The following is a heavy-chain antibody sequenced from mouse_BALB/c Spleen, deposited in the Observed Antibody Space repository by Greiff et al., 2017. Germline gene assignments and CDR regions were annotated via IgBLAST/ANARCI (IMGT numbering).Heavy chain of an antibody. D-gene: IGHD2-4*01. Sequence: EVQRVESGGGLVKPGGSLKLSCAASGFTFSDYYMYWVRQTPEKRLEWVATISDGGSYTYYPDSVKGRFTISRDNAKNNLYLQMSSLKSEDTAMYYCARGYDYETYWGQGTLVTVSA. V-gene: IGHV5-4*02. CDR1: GFTFSDYY. CDR3: ARGYDYETY. CDR2: ISDGGSYT. J-gene: IGHJ3*01.